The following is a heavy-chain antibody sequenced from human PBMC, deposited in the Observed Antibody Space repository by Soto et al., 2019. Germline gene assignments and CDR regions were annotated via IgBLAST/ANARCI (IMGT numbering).Heavy chain of an antibody. V-gene: IGHV1-46*01. J-gene: IGHJ4*02. D-gene: IGHD2-21*02. CDR2: INPSGGST. Sequence: ASVKVSCKASGYTFTSYYMHWVRQAPGQGLEWMGIINPSGGSTSYAQKFQGRVTMTRDTSTSTVYMELNGLEIEDTGMYYCVTRFTAVATARFDYWGQGTLVTVSS. CDR1: GYTFTSYY. CDR3: VTRFTAVATARFDY.